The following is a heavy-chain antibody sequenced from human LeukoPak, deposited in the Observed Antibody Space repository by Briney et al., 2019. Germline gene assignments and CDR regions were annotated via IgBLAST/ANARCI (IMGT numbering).Heavy chain of an antibody. CDR3: ARDRVYEAVAGSEYYYYYMDV. CDR1: GFTFSSYS. D-gene: IGHD6-19*01. Sequence: PGGSLRLSCAASGFTFSSYSMNWVRQAPGKGLEWVSSISSSSSYIYYADSVKGRFTISRDNAKNSPYLQMNSLRAEDTAVYYCARDRVYEAVAGSEYYYYYMDVWGKGTTVTVSS. CDR2: ISSSSSYI. J-gene: IGHJ6*03. V-gene: IGHV3-21*01.